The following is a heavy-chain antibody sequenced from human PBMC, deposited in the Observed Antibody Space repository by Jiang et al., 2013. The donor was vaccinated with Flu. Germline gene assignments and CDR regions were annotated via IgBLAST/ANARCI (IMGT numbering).Heavy chain of an antibody. D-gene: IGHD2-2*01. V-gene: IGHV1-24*01. Sequence: EWMGGFDPEDGETIYAQKFQGRVTMTEDTSTDTAYMELSSLRSEDTAVYYCATSKGWKVVPAAPFGYFDYWGQGTLVTVSS. CDR2: FDPEDGET. CDR3: ATSKGWKVVPAAPFGYFDY. J-gene: IGHJ4*02.